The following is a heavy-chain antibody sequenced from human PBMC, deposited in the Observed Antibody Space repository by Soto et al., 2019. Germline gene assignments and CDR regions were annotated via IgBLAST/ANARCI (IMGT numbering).Heavy chain of an antibody. D-gene: IGHD3-10*01. J-gene: IGHJ4*02. CDR2: FRSSGDGGTT. V-gene: IGHV3-23*01. CDR3: AKKVNSGPGSQYFDY. CDR1: GFTFSSYS. Sequence: VGSLRLSCAASGFTFSSYSMSWVRQAPGKGLEWVSGFRSSGDGGTTYYADSVKGRFTISRDNSKNTLFLQMNSLRAEDTAVYYCAKKVNSGPGSQYFDYWGQGTLVTVSS.